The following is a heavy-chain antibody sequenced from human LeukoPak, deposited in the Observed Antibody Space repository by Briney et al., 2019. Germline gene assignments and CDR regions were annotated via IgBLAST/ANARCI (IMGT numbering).Heavy chain of an antibody. CDR2: IYYSGST. Sequence: SETLSLTCTVSGGSISSYYWSWIRQPPGKGLEWIGYIYYSGSTYYNPSLKSRVTISADTSRNQFSLRLSSATAADTAVYYCARSRFLAVTSHFDYWGQGTLVTVSS. D-gene: IGHD3-3*01. CDR1: GGSISSYY. CDR3: ARSRFLAVTSHFDY. J-gene: IGHJ4*02. V-gene: IGHV4-59*01.